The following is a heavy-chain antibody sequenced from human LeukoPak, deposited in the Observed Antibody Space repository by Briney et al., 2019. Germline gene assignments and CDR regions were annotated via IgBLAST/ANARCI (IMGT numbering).Heavy chain of an antibody. CDR1: GGTFNNYA. Sequence: GSSVKVSCKASGGTFNNYAISWVRQVPGQGLEWMGRIIPIFGTANYAQKFQGRVTITADKSTSTAYMELSSLTSEDTAVYFCARDPRINTAVFAGSISARPRDYYTGMDVWGQGTTVSVS. J-gene: IGHJ6*02. V-gene: IGHV1-69*06. CDR2: IIPIFGTA. CDR3: ARDPRINTAVFAGSISARPRDYYTGMDV. D-gene: IGHD6-6*01.